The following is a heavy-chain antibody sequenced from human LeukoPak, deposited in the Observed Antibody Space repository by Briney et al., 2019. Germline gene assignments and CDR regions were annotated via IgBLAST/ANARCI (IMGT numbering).Heavy chain of an antibody. Sequence: ASVKVSCKASGYTFTSYAMNWVRQAPGQGPEWMGWINTNTGNPTYAQGFTGRFVFSLDTSVSTAYLQISSLKAEDTAVYYCARGPYYYDSSGYFGPGSSLGPWGQGTLVTVSS. D-gene: IGHD3-22*01. CDR2: INTNTGNP. V-gene: IGHV7-4-1*02. CDR3: ARGPYYYDSSGYFGPGSSLGP. CDR1: GYTFTSYA. J-gene: IGHJ5*02.